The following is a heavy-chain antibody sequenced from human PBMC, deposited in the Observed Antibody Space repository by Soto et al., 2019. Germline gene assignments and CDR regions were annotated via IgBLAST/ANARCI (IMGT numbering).Heavy chain of an antibody. V-gene: IGHV2-5*02. Sequence: QITLRESGPTRVKPTQTLTLTCTFSRFSLSTSGEGVGWIRQPPGKALEWLALIYWDDDKRYSPSLKSRLTITKDPSKNPVVLTMTTMDPVDTATYYGAHTTTVTTFDYWGLGTLVTVSS. CDR2: IYWDDDK. CDR1: RFSLSTSGEG. D-gene: IGHD4-17*01. J-gene: IGHJ4*02. CDR3: AHTTTVTTFDY.